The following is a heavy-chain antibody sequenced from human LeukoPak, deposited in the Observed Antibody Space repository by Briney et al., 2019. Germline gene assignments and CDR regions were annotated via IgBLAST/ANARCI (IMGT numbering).Heavy chain of an antibody. J-gene: IGHJ5*02. V-gene: IGHV1-2*02. D-gene: IGHD2-15*01. CDR3: ARDYGGQDEVFELPHPEDHLGWFDP. CDR1: GYTFTGYY. Sequence: GASVKVSCKASGYTFTGYYMHWVRQAPGQGLEWMGWINPNSGGTNYAQKFQGRVTMTRDTSISTAYMELSRLRSDDTAVYCCARDYGGQDEVFELPHPEDHLGWFDPWGQGTLVTVSS. CDR2: INPNSGGT.